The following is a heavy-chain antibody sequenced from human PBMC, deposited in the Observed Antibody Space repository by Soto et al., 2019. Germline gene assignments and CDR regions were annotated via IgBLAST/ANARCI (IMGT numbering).Heavy chain of an antibody. CDR2: IIPIFGTA. J-gene: IGHJ6*02. D-gene: IGHD5-12*01. Sequence: SVKVSCKASGGTFSIYAISWVRQAPGQGLEWMGGIIPIFGTANYAQKFQGRVTITADESTSTAYMELSSLRSEDTAVYYCARGRGYSGYENYYYGMDVWGQGTTVTV. CDR1: GGTFSIYA. V-gene: IGHV1-69*13. CDR3: ARGRGYSGYENYYYGMDV.